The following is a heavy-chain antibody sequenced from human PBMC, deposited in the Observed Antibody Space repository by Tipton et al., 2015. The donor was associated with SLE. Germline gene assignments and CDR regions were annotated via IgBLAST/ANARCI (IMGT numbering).Heavy chain of an antibody. CDR1: GFTLSSYA. Sequence: SLRLSCAASGFTLSSYAMHWVRQAPGKGLEYVSAISSNGGSTYYANSVKGRFTISRDNSKNTLYLQMGSLRAEDMAVYYCARDLAGAFDYWGQGTLVTVSS. V-gene: IGHV3-64*01. J-gene: IGHJ4*02. CDR2: ISSNGGST. CDR3: ARDLAGAFDY. D-gene: IGHD7-27*01.